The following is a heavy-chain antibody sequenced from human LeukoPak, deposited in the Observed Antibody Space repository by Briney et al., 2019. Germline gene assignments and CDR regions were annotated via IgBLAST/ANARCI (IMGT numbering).Heavy chain of an antibody. CDR3: ARAPLGFLEWLQGSYGMDV. CDR2: INPSGGST. V-gene: IGHV1-46*01. J-gene: IGHJ6*02. CDR1: GYTFTSYY. Sequence: ASVKVSCKASGYTFTSYYMHWVRQAPGQGLEWMGIINPSGGSTSYAQKFQGRVTMTRDTSTSTVYMELSSLRSEDTAVYYCARAPLGFLEWLQGSYGMDVWGQGTTVTVSS. D-gene: IGHD3-3*01.